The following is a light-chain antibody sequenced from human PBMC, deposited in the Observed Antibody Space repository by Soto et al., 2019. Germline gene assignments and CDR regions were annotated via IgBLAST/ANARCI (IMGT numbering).Light chain of an antibody. Sequence: DIQMTQSPSSLSASVGDRVTITGQASQDISNYLNWYQQKPGKAPKLLIYDASNLETGVPSRFSGSGSGTDFTFTISSLQPEDIATYYCQQYDNLLITFGQGTRREIK. V-gene: IGKV1-33*01. CDR3: QQYDNLLIT. CDR2: DAS. CDR1: QDISNY. J-gene: IGKJ5*01.